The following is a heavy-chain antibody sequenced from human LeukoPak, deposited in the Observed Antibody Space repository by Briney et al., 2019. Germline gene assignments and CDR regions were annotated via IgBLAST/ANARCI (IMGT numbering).Heavy chain of an antibody. D-gene: IGHD2-2*01. V-gene: IGHV1-18*01. CDR3: ARVLVVVPAAMFRLGY. J-gene: IGHJ4*02. CDR1: GYTFTSYG. CDR2: ISAYNGNT. Sequence: ASVKVSCKASGYTFTSYGISWVRQAPGQGLEWMGWISAYNGNTNYAQKFQGRVTMTRDTSISTAYMELSRLRSDDTAVYYCARVLVVVPAAMFRLGYWGQGTLVTVSS.